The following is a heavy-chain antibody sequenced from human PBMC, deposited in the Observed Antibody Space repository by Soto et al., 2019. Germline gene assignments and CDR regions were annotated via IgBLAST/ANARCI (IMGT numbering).Heavy chain of an antibody. CDR3: AKYPSWRIAGIVYYYYGMDV. Sequence: PVGSLRLSCAASGFTFSSYAMSWVRQAPGKGLEWVSAISGSGGSTYYADSVKGRFTISRDNSKNTLYLQMNSLRAEDTAVYYCAKYPSWRIAGIVYYYYGMDVWGQGTTVTVSS. CDR1: GFTFSSYA. J-gene: IGHJ6*02. D-gene: IGHD6-13*01. CDR2: ISGSGGST. V-gene: IGHV3-23*01.